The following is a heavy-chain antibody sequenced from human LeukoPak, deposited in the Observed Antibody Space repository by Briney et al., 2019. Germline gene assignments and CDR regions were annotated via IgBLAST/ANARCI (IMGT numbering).Heavy chain of an antibody. J-gene: IGHJ4*02. V-gene: IGHV3-23*01. CDR2: ISGSGGST. CDR3: AKGPPGLIRSYYFDY. CDR1: GFTFSSYA. D-gene: IGHD1-14*01. Sequence: GGSLRLSCAASGFTFSSYAMTWVRQAPGKGLEWVSAISGSGGSTYYADSVKGRFTISRDNSKNTLYLQMNSLRAEDTAVYYCAKGPPGLIRSYYFDYWGQGTLVTVSS.